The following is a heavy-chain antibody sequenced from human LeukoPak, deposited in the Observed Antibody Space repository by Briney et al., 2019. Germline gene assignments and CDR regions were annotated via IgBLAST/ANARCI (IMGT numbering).Heavy chain of an antibody. V-gene: IGHV3-33*01. Sequence: GGSLRLSCAASGFTFSSYGMHWVRQAPGKGLEWVAVIWYDGSNKYYADSVKGRFTICRDNSKNTLYLQMNSLRAEDTAVYYCASVGYCSSTSCYNYYYMDVWGKGTTVTVSS. CDR2: IWYDGSNK. CDR3: ASVGYCSSTSCYNYYYMDV. D-gene: IGHD2-2*02. CDR1: GFTFSSYG. J-gene: IGHJ6*03.